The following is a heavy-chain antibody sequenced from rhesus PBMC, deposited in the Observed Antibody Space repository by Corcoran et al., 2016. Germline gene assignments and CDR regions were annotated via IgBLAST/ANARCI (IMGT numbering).Heavy chain of an antibody. V-gene: IGHV4-65*01. J-gene: IGHJ6*01. CDR1: GGSVSSSNW. CDR2: ISGSSGST. Sequence: QVQLQESGPGLVKPSETLSLTCAVSGGSVSSSNWWSWIRQPPGKGLEWIGYISGSSGSTYYNPSLKSRVTISTDTSKNQFSLKLSSVTAADTAVYYCARGYSLDSWGQGVVVTVSS. CDR3: ARGYSLDS.